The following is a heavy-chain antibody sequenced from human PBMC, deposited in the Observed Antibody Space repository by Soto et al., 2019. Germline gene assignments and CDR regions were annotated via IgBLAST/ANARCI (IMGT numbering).Heavy chain of an antibody. CDR2: ISGSGGST. V-gene: IGHV3-23*01. D-gene: IGHD3-22*01. CDR3: AKGKDYYDSSGYYLDY. CDR1: GFTFSSYA. Sequence: PGGSLRLSCAASGFTFSSYAMSWVRQAPGKGLEWVSAISGSGGSTYYADSVKGRLTISRDNSKNTLYLQMNSLRAEDTAVYYCAKGKDYYDSSGYYLDYWGQGTLVTVSS. J-gene: IGHJ4*02.